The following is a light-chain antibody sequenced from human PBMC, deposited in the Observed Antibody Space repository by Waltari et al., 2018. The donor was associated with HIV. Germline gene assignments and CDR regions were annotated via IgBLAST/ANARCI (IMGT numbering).Light chain of an antibody. CDR3: QQYCSLPLT. V-gene: IGKV4-1*01. Sequence: DIVMTQSPDSLAVSLGERATINCKSSQTVFYSSNHKNYLSWYQQKPGQPPKLLIYWASTRESVVPDRFSGSGSGTDFTLTISSLQAEDVAVYYCQQYCSLPLTFGGGTKVEIK. CDR1: QTVFYSSNHKNY. J-gene: IGKJ4*01. CDR2: WAS.